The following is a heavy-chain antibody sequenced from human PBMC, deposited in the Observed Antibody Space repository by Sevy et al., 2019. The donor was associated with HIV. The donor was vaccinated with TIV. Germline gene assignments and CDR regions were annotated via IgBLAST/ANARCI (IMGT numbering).Heavy chain of an antibody. D-gene: IGHD3-10*01. CDR2: IHPDDSDT. CDR3: ARQGDLDYFDY. Sequence: GESLKISCKGSGYNFTPYWIGWVRQMPGKGLEWMGIIHPDDSDTGYSPSFQGHVTISADKSISTAYLQWSSLKASDTAMDYCARQGDLDYFDYWGQGTLVTVSS. V-gene: IGHV5-51*01. CDR1: GYNFTPYW. J-gene: IGHJ4*02.